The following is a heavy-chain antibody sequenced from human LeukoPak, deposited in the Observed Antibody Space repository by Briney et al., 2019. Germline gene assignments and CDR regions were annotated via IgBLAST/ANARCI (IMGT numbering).Heavy chain of an antibody. J-gene: IGHJ4*02. CDR3: AKDRLLWFGELELFDY. CDR1: GFTFSSYS. V-gene: IGHV3-48*01. Sequence: GGSLRLSCEASGFTFSSYSMNWVRQAPGKGLEWVSYISSSSSTIHYADSVKGRFTISRDNSKNTLYLQMNSLRAEDTAVYYCAKDRLLWFGELELFDYWGQGTLVTVSS. D-gene: IGHD3-10*01. CDR2: ISSSSSTI.